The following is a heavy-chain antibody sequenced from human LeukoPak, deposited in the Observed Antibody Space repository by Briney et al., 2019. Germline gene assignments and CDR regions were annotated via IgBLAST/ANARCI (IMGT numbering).Heavy chain of an antibody. D-gene: IGHD1-26*01. CDR3: ARRLEYSGSKGVFDY. Sequence: GGSLRLSCAASGFTVTSNYMTWVRQAPGKGLEWVSIIYSGGYADYADSVEGRFTISRDNSKNTLYLQMNSLRAEDTAVYYCARRLEYSGSKGVFDYWGQGTLVTVSS. CDR2: IYSGGYA. V-gene: IGHV3-66*01. J-gene: IGHJ4*02. CDR1: GFTVTSNY.